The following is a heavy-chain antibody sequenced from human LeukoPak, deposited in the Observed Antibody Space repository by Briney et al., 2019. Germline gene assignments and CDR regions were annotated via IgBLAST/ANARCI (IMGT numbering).Heavy chain of an antibody. CDR2: IYTSGST. Sequence: SETLSLTCTVSGDSISSYYWSWIRQPAGKGLEWIGRIYTSGSTNYNPSLKSRVTMSVDTSKNQFSLKLSSVTAADTAVYYCAREGVGALYYYYYMDVWGKGTTVTVSS. CDR3: AREGVGALYYYYYMDV. V-gene: IGHV4-4*07. J-gene: IGHJ6*03. CDR1: GDSISSYY. D-gene: IGHD1-26*01.